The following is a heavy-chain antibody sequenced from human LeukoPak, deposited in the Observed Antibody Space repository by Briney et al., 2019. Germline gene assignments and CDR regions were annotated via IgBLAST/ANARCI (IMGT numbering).Heavy chain of an antibody. D-gene: IGHD1-26*01. V-gene: IGHV1-2*02. CDR1: GYTFTGYY. CDR3: ARNIVGATGPVDY. CDR2: INPNSGGT. J-gene: IGHJ4*02. Sequence: GASVKVSCKASGYTFTGYYMHWVRQAPGQGLEWMGWINPNSGGTNYAQKFQGRVTMTRDTSISTAYMELSRLRSGDTAVYYCARNIVGATGPVDYWGQGTLVIVSS.